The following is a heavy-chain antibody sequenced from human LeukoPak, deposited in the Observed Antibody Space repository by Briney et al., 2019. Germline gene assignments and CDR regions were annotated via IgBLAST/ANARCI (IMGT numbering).Heavy chain of an antibody. D-gene: IGHD5-24*01. CDR1: GYTFTGYY. V-gene: IGHV1-2*02. CDR2: INPNSGGT. J-gene: IGHJ4*02. Sequence: ASVKVSCKASGYTFTGYYMHWVRQAPGQGLEWIGWINPNSGGTNYAQKFQGRVTMTRGTSISTAYMELSRLRSDDTAVYYCARDLEGYNSLEFDYWGQGTLVTVSS. CDR3: ARDLEGYNSLEFDY.